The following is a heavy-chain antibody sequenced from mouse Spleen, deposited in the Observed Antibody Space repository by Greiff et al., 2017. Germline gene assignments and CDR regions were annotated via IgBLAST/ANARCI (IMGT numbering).Heavy chain of an antibody. CDR3: ARETGEDAY. CDR2: ISDGGSYT. V-gene: IGHV5-4*01. J-gene: IGHJ3*01. Sequence: EVQLVESGGGLVKPGGSLKLSCAASGFTFSSYAMSWVRQTPEKRLEWVATISDGGSYTYYPDNVKGRFTISRDNAKNNLYLQMSHLKSEDTAMYYCARETGEDAYWGQGTLVTVSA. CDR1: GFTFSSYA. D-gene: IGHD4-1*01.